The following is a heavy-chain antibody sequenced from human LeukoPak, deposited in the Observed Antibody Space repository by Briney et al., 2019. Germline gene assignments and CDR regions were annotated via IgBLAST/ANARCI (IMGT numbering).Heavy chain of an antibody. CDR2: ITTNTGNP. CDR3: ARTDYGDFIDY. V-gene: IGHV7-4-1*02. J-gene: IGHJ4*02. D-gene: IGHD4-17*01. CDR1: GYTFTSYA. Sequence: TSVKVSCKASGYTFTSYAMNWVRQAPGQGLEWRGWITTNTGNPTYAQGFTGRFVFSLDTSVSTAYLQISSLKAEDTAAYYCARTDYGDFIDYWGQGTLVTVSS.